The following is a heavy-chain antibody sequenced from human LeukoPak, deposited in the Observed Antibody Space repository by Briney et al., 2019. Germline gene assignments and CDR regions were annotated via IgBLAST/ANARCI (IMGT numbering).Heavy chain of an antibody. Sequence: ASVKVSCKASGYTFTSYGISWVRQAPGQGLEWMGWISAYNGNTNYAQRVQGRVTMTTDTSTSTAYMELRSLRSDDTAVSYCARDMDTSMAYYFDCWGQGTLVTVSS. D-gene: IGHD5-18*01. CDR3: ARDMDTSMAYYFDC. CDR2: ISAYNGNT. J-gene: IGHJ4*02. V-gene: IGHV1-18*01. CDR1: GYTFTSYG.